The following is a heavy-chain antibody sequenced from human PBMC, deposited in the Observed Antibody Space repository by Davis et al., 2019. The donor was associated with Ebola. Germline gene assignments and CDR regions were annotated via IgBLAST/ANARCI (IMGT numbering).Heavy chain of an antibody. D-gene: IGHD6-19*01. CDR3: ARDSSGWYFFDY. J-gene: IGHJ4*02. CDR2: IIPVFRTA. Sequence: SVKVSCKAVGGTLTSYAMTWVRRAPGQGLEWMGGIIPVFRTANYAQKFQGRVTITRDTSASTAYMELSSLRSEDTAVYYCARDSSGWYFFDYWGQGTLVTVSS. CDR1: GGTLTSYA. V-gene: IGHV1-69*05.